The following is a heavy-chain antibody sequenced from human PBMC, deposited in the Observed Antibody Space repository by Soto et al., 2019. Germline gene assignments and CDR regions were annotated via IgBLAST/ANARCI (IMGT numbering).Heavy chain of an antibody. J-gene: IGHJ4*02. Sequence: PGGSLRLSCAASGFSFSYYGMHWVRQAPGKGLEWVAAMSYDGSDNDYADSVKGRFTISRDNSKNTLYLQMNSLKIEDTAVYYCAKDPRGSYYIGLDYWGQGTLVTVSS. CDR1: GFSFSYYG. CDR2: MSYDGSDN. CDR3: AKDPRGSYYIGLDY. V-gene: IGHV3-30*18. D-gene: IGHD1-26*01.